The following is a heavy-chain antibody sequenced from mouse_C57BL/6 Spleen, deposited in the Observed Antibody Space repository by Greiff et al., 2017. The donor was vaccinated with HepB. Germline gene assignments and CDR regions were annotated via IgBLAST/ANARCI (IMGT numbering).Heavy chain of an antibody. J-gene: IGHJ1*03. V-gene: IGHV5-16*01. Sequence: DVKLVESEGGLVQPGSSMKLSCTASGFTFSDYYMAWVRQVPEKGLEWVANINYDGSSTYYLDSLKSRFIISRDNAKNILYLQMSSLKSEDTATYYCAREGGWDGGYFEVWGTGTTVTVSS. CDR1: GFTFSDYY. CDR3: AREGGWDGGYFEV. CDR2: INYDGSST. D-gene: IGHD4-1*01.